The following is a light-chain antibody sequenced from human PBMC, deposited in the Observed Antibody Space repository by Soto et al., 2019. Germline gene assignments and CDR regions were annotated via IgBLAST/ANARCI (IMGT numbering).Light chain of an antibody. V-gene: IGLV2-14*03. Sequence: QSSPTQPAAVSGSPGQSITISCPGASGDVGGYNYVSWYQHHPGKAPKLIIYDVSNRPSGVSIRFSGSKSDNTASLTISGLQPEDEADYHCSSYTTSNTRQIVFGTGTKVTGL. CDR3: SSYTTSNTRQIV. CDR2: DVS. J-gene: IGLJ1*01. CDR1: SGDVGGYNY.